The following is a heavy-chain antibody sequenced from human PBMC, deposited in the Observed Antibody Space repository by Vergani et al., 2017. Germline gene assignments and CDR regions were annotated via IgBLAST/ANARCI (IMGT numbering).Heavy chain of an antibody. CDR1: GYTFTSYD. CDR2: MNPNSGNT. V-gene: IGHV1-8*01. D-gene: IGHD2-2*01. J-gene: IGHJ5*02. CDR3: ARVPSSTSLPRPKRPNWFDP. Sequence: QVQLVQSGAEVKKPGASVKVSCKASGYTFTSYDINWVRQATGQGLEWMGWMNPNSGNTGYAQKFQGRGTMTRNTSISTAYRELGSLRSEETAVYYCARVPSSTSLPRPKRPNWFDPWGQGTLVTVSS.